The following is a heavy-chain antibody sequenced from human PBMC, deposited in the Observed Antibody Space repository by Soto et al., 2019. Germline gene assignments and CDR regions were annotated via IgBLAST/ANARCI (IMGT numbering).Heavy chain of an antibody. V-gene: IGHV3-23*01. J-gene: IGHJ6*02. CDR2: ISGSGGST. D-gene: IGHD1-7*01. CDR3: AKDSSESNWNYDYYYYGMDV. CDR1: GFTFSSYA. Sequence: PGGSLRLSCAASGFTFSSYAMSWVRQAPGKGLEWDSAISGSGGSTYYADSVKGRFTISRDNSKNTLYLQMNSLRAEDTAVYYCAKDSSESNWNYDYYYYGMDVWGQGTTVTVSS.